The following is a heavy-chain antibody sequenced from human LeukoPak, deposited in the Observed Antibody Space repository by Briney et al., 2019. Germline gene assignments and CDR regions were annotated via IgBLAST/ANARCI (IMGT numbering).Heavy chain of an antibody. J-gene: IGHJ4*02. D-gene: IGHD6-6*01. CDR1: GFTFSSYA. Sequence: HPGGSLRLSCAASGFTFSSYAMHWVRQAPGKGLEWVAVISYDGSNKYYADSVKGRFTISRDNSKNTLYLQMNSLRAEDTAVYYCARLSTAARDLRSRYDFDYWGRGTLVTVSS. CDR3: ARLSTAARDLRSRYDFDY. CDR2: ISYDGSNK. V-gene: IGHV3-30-3*01.